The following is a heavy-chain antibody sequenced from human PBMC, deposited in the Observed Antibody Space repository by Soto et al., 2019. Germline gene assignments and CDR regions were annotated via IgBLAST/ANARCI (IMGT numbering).Heavy chain of an antibody. CDR3: ARSRDYYDSSGYAFDI. Sequence: GESLKISCAASGFTVSSNYMSWVRQAPGKGLEWLSVIYSGGSTYYADSVKGRFTISRDNSKNTLYLQMNSLRAEDTAVYYCARSRDYYDSSGYAFDIWGQGTMVTVSS. J-gene: IGHJ3*02. D-gene: IGHD3-22*01. CDR1: GFTVSSNY. V-gene: IGHV3-53*01. CDR2: IYSGGST.